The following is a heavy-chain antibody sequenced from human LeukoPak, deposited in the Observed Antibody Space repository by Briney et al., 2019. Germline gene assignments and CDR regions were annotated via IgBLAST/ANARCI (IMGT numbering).Heavy chain of an antibody. CDR3: ASRGYDYVWGSYRYSAFDI. CDR2: IIPIFGTA. CDR1: GGTFSSYA. J-gene: IGHJ3*02. Sequence: SVKVSCKASGGTFSSYAISWVRQAPGQGLEWMGGIIPIFGTANYAQKFQGRVTITADESTSTAYMELSSLRSEDTAVYYCASRGYDYVWGSYRYSAFDIWGQGTMVTVSS. D-gene: IGHD3-16*02. V-gene: IGHV1-69*13.